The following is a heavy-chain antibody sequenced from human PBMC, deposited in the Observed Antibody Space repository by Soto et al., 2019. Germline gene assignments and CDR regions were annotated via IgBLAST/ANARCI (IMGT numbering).Heavy chain of an antibody. Sequence: PGGSLRLSCAASGFTFSTYAMTWVRQAPGKGLEWVSAISGSGGSTYYADSVEGRFTISRDNSKNTLYLQMNSLRAEDTAVYYCARDLSPTMVAPVTPEPDYWGQGTLVTVSS. CDR3: ARDLSPTMVAPVTPEPDY. J-gene: IGHJ4*02. CDR1: GFTFSTYA. V-gene: IGHV3-23*01. D-gene: IGHD3-10*01. CDR2: ISGSGGST.